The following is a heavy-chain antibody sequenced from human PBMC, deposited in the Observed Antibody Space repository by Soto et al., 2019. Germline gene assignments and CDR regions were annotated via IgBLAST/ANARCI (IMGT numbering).Heavy chain of an antibody. CDR3: ARGITMVRGVIHTPYFDY. J-gene: IGHJ4*02. V-gene: IGHV4-31*03. CDR2: IYNSGST. Sequence: QVQLQESGPGLVKPSQTLSLTCTVSGGSINSGGYYWSWIRQHPGKGLEWIGYIYNSGSTYYNPSHKRRVTISVDTSKNQFSLKLSSVTAADTAVYCCARGITMVRGVIHTPYFDYWGQGTLVTVSS. D-gene: IGHD3-10*01. CDR1: GGSINSGGYY.